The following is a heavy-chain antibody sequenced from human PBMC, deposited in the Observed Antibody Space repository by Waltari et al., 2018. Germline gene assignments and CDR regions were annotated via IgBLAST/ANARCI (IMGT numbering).Heavy chain of an antibody. CDR1: RYSISSGYY. J-gene: IGHJ6*03. CDR2: IYHSGST. Sequence: QVQLQESGPGLVKPSETLSLTCAVSRYSISSGYYWGWIRQPPGKGLEWIASIYHSGSTYYNPSLKSRVTISIDTSKKQFSLKLSSVTAADTAVYYCARGANNYYYYYYMDVWGKGTTVTVSS. CDR3: ARGANNYYYYYYMDV. V-gene: IGHV4-38-2*01.